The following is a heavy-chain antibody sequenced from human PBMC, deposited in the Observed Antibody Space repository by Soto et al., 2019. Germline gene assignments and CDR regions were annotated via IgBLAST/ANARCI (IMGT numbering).Heavy chain of an antibody. CDR3: ATTIIYGAPGDY. V-gene: IGHV1-46*01. Sequence: QVQVQQSGAEVKEPGASVRISCKASGYTCISYYMHWVRQAPGQGLEWMGIIDPSGARTTYAQRFRASVTMTWDTSRSTVYIDMTRLSPDDTAVYFCATTIIYGAPGDYWGQGTVVSVSS. D-gene: IGHD3-10*01. CDR1: GYTCISYY. CDR2: IDPSGART. J-gene: IGHJ4*02.